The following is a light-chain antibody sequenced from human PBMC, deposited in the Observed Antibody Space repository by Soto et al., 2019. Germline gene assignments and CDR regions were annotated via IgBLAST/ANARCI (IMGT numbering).Light chain of an antibody. CDR2: DAS. J-gene: IGKJ5*01. V-gene: IGKV1-33*01. CDR3: PQYDHLPSIT. Sequence: DIQMTQSPSSLSASVGDRVTITCQASQDISNYLNWYQQKPGKAPKLLIYDASNLETGVPSRFSGSISGTDFTFTISNLPPEYIATCYCPQYDHLPSITLGQRTRLEIK. CDR1: QDISNY.